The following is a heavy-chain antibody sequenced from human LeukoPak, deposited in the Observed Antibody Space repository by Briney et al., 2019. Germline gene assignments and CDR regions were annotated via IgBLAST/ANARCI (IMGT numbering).Heavy chain of an antibody. D-gene: IGHD3-16*01. V-gene: IGHV3-23*01. J-gene: IGHJ4*02. CDR1: GFTFSNYV. CDR2: ISGPGATT. CDR3: AKDGVWGSFAHYFDY. Sequence: GGSLRLSCAASGFTFSNYVMSWVRQAPGKGLEWVSAISGPGATTYYADSVKGRFTISRDNSKNTLSLQVDSLRAEDTAVYYCAKDGVWGSFAHYFDYWGQGALVTVSS.